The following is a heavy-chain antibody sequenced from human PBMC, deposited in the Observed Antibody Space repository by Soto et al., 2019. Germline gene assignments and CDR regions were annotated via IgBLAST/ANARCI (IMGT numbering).Heavy chain of an antibody. CDR3: ARDVDTTSHLNWFDP. D-gene: IGHD5-18*01. Sequence: GGCLRLSCEVSGFSLSRYGMHWVRQAPGKGLEWVAVIWYHGTTKNYADSVKGRFTISRDISKNTVYLQMDSLEVEDTAVYYCARDVDTTSHLNWFDPWGQGVMVTVSS. CDR2: IWYHGTTK. CDR1: GFSLSRYG. V-gene: IGHV3-33*01. J-gene: IGHJ5*02.